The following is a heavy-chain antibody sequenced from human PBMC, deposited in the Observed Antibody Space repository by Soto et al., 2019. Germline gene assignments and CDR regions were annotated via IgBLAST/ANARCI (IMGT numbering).Heavy chain of an antibody. CDR3: ASNLGGSMTTVTTAYFDY. J-gene: IGHJ4*02. CDR1: GGTFSSYT. V-gene: IGHV1-69*02. Sequence: QVQLVQSGAEVKKPGSSVKVSCKASGGTFSSYTISWVRQAPGQGLEWMGRIIPILGIANYAQKFQGRVTITADKSTSTAYMELSNLKSEDTAVYYCASNLGGSMTTVTTAYFDYWGQGTLVTVSS. D-gene: IGHD4-4*01. CDR2: IIPILGIA.